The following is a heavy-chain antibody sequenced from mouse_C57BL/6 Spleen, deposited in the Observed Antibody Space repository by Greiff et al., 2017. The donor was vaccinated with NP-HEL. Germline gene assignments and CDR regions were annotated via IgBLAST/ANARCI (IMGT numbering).Heavy chain of an antibody. J-gene: IGHJ1*03. CDR1: GYTFTSSG. Sequence: VQLQESGAELARPGASVKLSCKASGYTFTSSGISWVKQRTGQGLEWIGEFYPRSGNTYYNEKFKGKATLTADKSSSTAYMELRSLTSEDSAVYFCARGGTGTGWYFDVWGTGTTVTVSS. CDR2: FYPRSGNT. D-gene: IGHD4-1*01. CDR3: ARGGTGTGWYFDV. V-gene: IGHV1-81*01.